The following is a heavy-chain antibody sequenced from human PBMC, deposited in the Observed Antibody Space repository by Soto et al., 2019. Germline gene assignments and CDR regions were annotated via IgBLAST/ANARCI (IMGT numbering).Heavy chain of an antibody. CDR2: IYYSGST. D-gene: IGHD3-10*01. V-gene: IGHV4-59*01. Sequence: QVQLQESGPGLVKPSETLSLTCTVSGGSISSYYWSWIRQPLGKGLEWIGYIYYSGSTNYNPSLNSRVTISVDTSKNQFSRKLSSVTAADTAVYYCARVWGGAFDIWGQGTMVTVSS. CDR1: GGSISSYY. CDR3: ARVWGGAFDI. J-gene: IGHJ3*02.